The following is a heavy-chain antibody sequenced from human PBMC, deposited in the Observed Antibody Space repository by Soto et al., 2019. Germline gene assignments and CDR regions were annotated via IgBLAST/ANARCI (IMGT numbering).Heavy chain of an antibody. Sequence: EVRLLESGGGLVQPGGSLRLSCAASGFIFSDYAMTWVRQAPGKGLEWVSIVGGSGGRTYYADSVKGRFTISRDNSKNTLYVQMNSLRVEDTAVYYCAKGHWNDPPHNWFDPWGQGTLVTVSS. CDR3: AKGHWNDPPHNWFDP. CDR1: GFIFSDYA. D-gene: IGHD1-1*01. V-gene: IGHV3-23*01. J-gene: IGHJ5*02. CDR2: VGGSGGRT.